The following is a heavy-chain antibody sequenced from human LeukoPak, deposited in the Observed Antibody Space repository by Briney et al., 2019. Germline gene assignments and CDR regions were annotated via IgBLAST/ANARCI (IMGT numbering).Heavy chain of an antibody. Sequence: ASVKVSCKASGYTFTGYYMHWVRQAPGQGLEWMGWINPNSGGTNYAQKFQGRVTMTRDTSISTAYMELRSLRSDDTAVYYCARDSVTRFLEWLTETAYYYYYMDVWGKGTTVTVSS. CDR1: GYTFTGYY. V-gene: IGHV1-2*02. D-gene: IGHD3-3*01. CDR3: ARDSVTRFLEWLTETAYYYYYMDV. CDR2: INPNSGGT. J-gene: IGHJ6*03.